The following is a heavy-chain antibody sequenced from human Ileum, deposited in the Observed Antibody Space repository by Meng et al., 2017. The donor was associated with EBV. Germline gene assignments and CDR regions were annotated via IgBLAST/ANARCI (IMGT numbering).Heavy chain of an antibody. CDR3: VRTLERGDY. CDR1: GYTFTNYD. CDR2: MNPKTGTA. Sequence: QGRLVESGAEGKNPGAAFKVSCKASGYTFTNYDSSWVRQATGQGLEWMGWMNPKTGTAHYAQKFQGRVSMTRDTSITTAYMELSSLTSEDTAVYYCVRTLERGDYWGQGTLVTVSS. J-gene: IGHJ4*02. V-gene: IGHV1-8*01. D-gene: IGHD5-24*01.